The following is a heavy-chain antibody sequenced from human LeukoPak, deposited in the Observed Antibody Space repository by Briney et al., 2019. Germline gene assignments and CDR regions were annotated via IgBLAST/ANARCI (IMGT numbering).Heavy chain of an antibody. J-gene: IGHJ4*02. Sequence: GGSLRLSCAASGFAFSNYGMSWVRQAPGKGLEWVSAISGSGDATNYAESVKGRFSISRDNSQNTLYLQMNSLRDADTAVYYCSKGVPGVFQLYFWGQGTLVTVSS. CDR1: GFAFSNYG. D-gene: IGHD2/OR15-2a*01. CDR3: SKGVPGVFQLYF. CDR2: ISGSGDAT. V-gene: IGHV3-23*01.